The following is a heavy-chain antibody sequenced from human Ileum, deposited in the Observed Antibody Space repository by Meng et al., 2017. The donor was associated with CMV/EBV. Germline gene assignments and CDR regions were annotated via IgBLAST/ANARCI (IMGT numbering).Heavy chain of an antibody. CDR1: GYNFGGYS. V-gene: IGHV3-73*01. D-gene: IGHD1-1*01. CDR3: ARETTAGYYFGVDV. CDR2: IRSKANSFAT. J-gene: IGHJ6*02. Sequence: GESLKISCVASGYNFGGYSMNWVRQRPGKGLEWVGRIRSKANSFATAYGASVKGRFTISRDDSKNTAYLEMNSLKTADTAVYYCARETTAGYYFGVDVWGQGTTVTVSS.